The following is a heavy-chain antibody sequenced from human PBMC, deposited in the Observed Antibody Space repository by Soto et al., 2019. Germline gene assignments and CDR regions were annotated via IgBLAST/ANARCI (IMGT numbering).Heavy chain of an antibody. D-gene: IGHD6-13*01. CDR2: IIPIFGTA. Sequence: QVPLVQSGAEVKKPGSSVKVSCKASGGTFSSYAISWVRQAPGQGLEWMGGIIPIFGTANYAQKFQGRVTITADESTSTAYMELSSLRSEDTAVYYCARCPQQLVSWNYYYYGMDVWGQGTTVTVSS. V-gene: IGHV1-69*01. CDR1: GGTFSSYA. J-gene: IGHJ6*02. CDR3: ARCPQQLVSWNYYYYGMDV.